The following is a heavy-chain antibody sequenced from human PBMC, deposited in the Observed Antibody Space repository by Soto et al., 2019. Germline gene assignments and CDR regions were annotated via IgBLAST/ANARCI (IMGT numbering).Heavy chain of an antibody. D-gene: IGHD6-19*01. CDR3: ARGEAVAGKNAIDY. J-gene: IGHJ4*02. V-gene: IGHV3-21*02. Sequence: EVQLVESGGGLVKPGGSLRLSCAASGFTFSPYSMHWVRQAPGKGLDWVSSISSRSTYIYYADFVKGRFTISRDNAKNSLYLQMNSLSAEDTAVYYGARGEAVAGKNAIDYWGAGTLVSVSS. CDR1: GFTFSPYS. CDR2: ISSRSTYI.